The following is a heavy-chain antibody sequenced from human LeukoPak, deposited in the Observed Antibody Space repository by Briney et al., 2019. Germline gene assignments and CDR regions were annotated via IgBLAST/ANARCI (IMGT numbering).Heavy chain of an antibody. V-gene: IGHV4-59*08. CDR3: ARHQATRYGGSSGPYYYYGMDV. D-gene: IGHD2-15*01. CDR1: GGSISSYY. Sequence: SETLSLTCTVSGGSISSYYWSWIRQPPGKGLEWIGYIYYSGSTNYNPSLKSRVTISVDTSKNQFSLKLSSVTAADTAVYYCARHQATRYGGSSGPYYYYGMDVWGQGTTVTVSS. CDR2: IYYSGST. J-gene: IGHJ6*02.